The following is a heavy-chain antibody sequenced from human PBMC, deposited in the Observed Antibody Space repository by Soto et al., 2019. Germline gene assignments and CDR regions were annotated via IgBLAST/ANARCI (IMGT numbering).Heavy chain of an antibody. Sequence: GESLRLSCIASGFMLGSYWMTWVRHVPGKGLQWVANIKRDGSEKYYVDFAKGRFTISRGNADNSVFLDMNNLRVDDTATYYCARVRATDYEIDYWGQGALVTASS. CDR3: ARVRATDYEIDY. V-gene: IGHV3-7*03. D-gene: IGHD4-17*01. CDR2: IKRDGSEK. CDR1: GFMLGSYW. J-gene: IGHJ4*02.